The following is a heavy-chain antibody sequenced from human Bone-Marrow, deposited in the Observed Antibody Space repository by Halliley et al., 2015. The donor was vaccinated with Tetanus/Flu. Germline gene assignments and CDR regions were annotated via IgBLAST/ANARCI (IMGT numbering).Heavy chain of an antibody. CDR2: IHYSGST. CDR1: GGSVRSSDYY. V-gene: IGHV4-39*02. J-gene: IGHJ6*02. CDR3: ARENYNYYGLVV. Sequence: TLSLTCTVSGGSVRSSDYYWGWIRQPPEKGLEWIGSIHYSGSTYNNPSLKSRVTISGDTSKNQITLRLSSVTAADTAVYYCARENYNYYGLVVWGQGTTVTVSS.